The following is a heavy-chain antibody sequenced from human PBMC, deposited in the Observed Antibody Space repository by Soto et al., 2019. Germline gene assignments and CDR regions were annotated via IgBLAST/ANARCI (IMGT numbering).Heavy chain of an antibody. J-gene: IGHJ4*02. V-gene: IGHV3-30-3*01. D-gene: IGHD6-13*01. CDR1: GFTFSSYA. CDR3: ARGSSVAAAGTGY. CDR2: ISYDGSNK. Sequence: QVQLVESGGGVVQPGRSLRLSCAASGFTFSSYAMHWVRQAPGKGLEWVAVISYDGSNKYYADSVKGRFTISRDNSKNTLYLQMNSLRAEDTAVYCCARGSSVAAAGTGYWGQGTLVTVSS.